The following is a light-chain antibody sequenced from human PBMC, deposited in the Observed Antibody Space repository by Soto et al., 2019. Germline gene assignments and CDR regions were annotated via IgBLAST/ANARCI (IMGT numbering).Light chain of an antibody. CDR1: QSVYSDF. CDR3: LQHNSYPYT. Sequence: EIVLTQSPGTLSLSPGERATLSCRASQSVYSDFLAWYQQKSGQAPRLLIYGASSRATGIPDRFSGSGSGTEFTLTISSLQPEDSATYYCLQHNSYPYTFGQGTKLEIK. J-gene: IGKJ2*01. V-gene: IGKV3-20*01. CDR2: GAS.